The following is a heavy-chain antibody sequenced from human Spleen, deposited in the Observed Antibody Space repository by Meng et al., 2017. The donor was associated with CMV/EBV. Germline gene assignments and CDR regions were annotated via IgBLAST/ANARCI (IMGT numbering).Heavy chain of an antibody. V-gene: IGHV1-69*05. CDR3: ARASRDCGGDCLYYFDY. CDR1: GGTFSIYG. J-gene: IGHJ4*02. Sequence: SVKVSCKASGGTFSIYGIRWVRQAPGQGLEWMGGIIPIFGTANYAQKFQGRVTITTDESTSTAYMELSSLRSEDTAVYYCARASRDCGGDCLYYFDYWGQGTLVTVSS. CDR2: IIPIFGTA. D-gene: IGHD2-21*01.